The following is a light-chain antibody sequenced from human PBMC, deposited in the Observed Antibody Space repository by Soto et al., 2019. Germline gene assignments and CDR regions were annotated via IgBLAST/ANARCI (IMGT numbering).Light chain of an antibody. CDR2: EVT. V-gene: IGLV2-14*01. CDR3: SSYTSTGTPV. CDR1: STDVGGYNF. Sequence: QSALTQPASVSWSLGQSITMSCTGTSTDVGGYNFVSWYQQHPDKAPKLLIYEVTNRPSGVSNRFSGSKSGNTASLTISGLQAEDEADYYCSSYTSTGTPVFGTGTKVTVL. J-gene: IGLJ1*01.